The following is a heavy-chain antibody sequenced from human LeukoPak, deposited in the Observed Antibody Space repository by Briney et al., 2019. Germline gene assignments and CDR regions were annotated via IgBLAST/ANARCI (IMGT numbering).Heavy chain of an antibody. J-gene: IGHJ3*02. CDR3: ARGVVTATQHDAFDI. CDR1: GYTFTSYY. V-gene: IGHV1-46*01. Sequence: GASVKVSCEASGYTFTSYYMHWVREAPGQGLEWRGIINPSGGSTSYAQKFQGRVTMTRDTSTSTVYMELSSLRSEDTAVYYCARGVVTATQHDAFDIWGQGTMVTVSS. CDR2: INPSGGST. D-gene: IGHD2-21*02.